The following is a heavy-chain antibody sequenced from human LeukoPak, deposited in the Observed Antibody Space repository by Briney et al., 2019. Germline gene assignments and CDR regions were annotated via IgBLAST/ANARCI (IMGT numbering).Heavy chain of an antibody. J-gene: IGHJ4*02. D-gene: IGHD3-9*01. V-gene: IGHV3-7*01. CDR3: ARRYITTWRQFDY. Sequence: SGGSLRLSCAASGFTFSSYAMSWVRQAPGKGLEWVANIQQDGSERNYVNSVKGRFTISRDNAKNSLYLQMNSLRAEDTAVYYCARRYITTWRQFDYWGQGTLVTVSS. CDR2: IQQDGSER. CDR1: GFTFSSYA.